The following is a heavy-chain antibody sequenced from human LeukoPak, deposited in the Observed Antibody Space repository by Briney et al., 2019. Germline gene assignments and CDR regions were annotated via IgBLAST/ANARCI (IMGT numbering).Heavy chain of an antibody. CDR3: AKDPYSYGYVNY. V-gene: IGHV3-30*04. CDR1: GFTFSSYA. CDR2: ISYDGSNK. D-gene: IGHD5-18*01. J-gene: IGHJ4*02. Sequence: PGGSLRLSCAASGFTFSSYAMHWVSQAAGKGLELVAAISYDGSNKYYADSVKGRFTISRDNSKNTLYLQMNSLRAEDTAVYYCAKDPYSYGYVNYWGQGTLVAVSS.